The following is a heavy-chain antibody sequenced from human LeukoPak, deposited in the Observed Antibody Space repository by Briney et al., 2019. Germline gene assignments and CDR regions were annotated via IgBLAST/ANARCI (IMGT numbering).Heavy chain of an antibody. CDR2: IIPIFGTA. D-gene: IGHD2-8*01. V-gene: IGHV1-69*05. J-gene: IGHJ6*03. Sequence: GASVKVSCKASGGTFSSYAISWVRQAPGQGLEWMGGIIPIFGTANYAQKFQGRVTITTDESTSTAYMELSSLRSEDTAVYYCARTGVMVYAAGDYYYMDVWGKGTTVTVSS. CDR1: GGTFSSYA. CDR3: ARTGVMVYAAGDYYYMDV.